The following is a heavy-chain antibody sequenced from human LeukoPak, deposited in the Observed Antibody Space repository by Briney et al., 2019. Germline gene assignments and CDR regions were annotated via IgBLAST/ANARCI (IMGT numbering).Heavy chain of an antibody. Sequence: SETLSLTCAVYGGSFSGYYWSWIRQPPGKGLEWIGEINHSGSTNYNPSLKSRVTISVDTSKNQFSLKLSSVTAAYTAVYYCARVGATTRAWFDPWGQGTLVTVSS. CDR3: ARVGATTRAWFDP. V-gene: IGHV4-34*01. D-gene: IGHD1-26*01. CDR1: GGSFSGYY. CDR2: INHSGST. J-gene: IGHJ5*02.